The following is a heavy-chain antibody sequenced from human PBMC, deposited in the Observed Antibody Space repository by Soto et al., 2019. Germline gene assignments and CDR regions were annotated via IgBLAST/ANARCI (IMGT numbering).Heavy chain of an antibody. Sequence: GGSLRLSCAASGFTFSSYSMNWVRQAPGKGLEWVSSISSSSSYIYYADSVKGRFTISRDNAKNSLYLQMNSLRAEDTAVYYCARDFSRSSWGSWFDPWGQGTLVTVSS. CDR1: GFTFSSYS. J-gene: IGHJ5*02. V-gene: IGHV3-21*01. CDR3: ARDFSRSSWGSWFDP. CDR2: ISSSSSYI. D-gene: IGHD6-13*01.